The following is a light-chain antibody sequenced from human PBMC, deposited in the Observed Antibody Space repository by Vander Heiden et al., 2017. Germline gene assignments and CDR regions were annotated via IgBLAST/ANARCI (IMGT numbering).Light chain of an antibody. V-gene: IGLV1-47*01. CDR1: NSNIGTNY. CDR2: RND. J-gene: IGLJ3*02. Sequence: QSVLTQPPSASGTPGQRVSLSCSGNNSNIGTNYVDWYQQFSGAAPKLLIYRNDERPSGVPDRFSGSKSGTSASLAISGLRSEDEAEYHCAAKDDSRGGVFGGGTKLTVL. CDR3: AAKDDSRGGV.